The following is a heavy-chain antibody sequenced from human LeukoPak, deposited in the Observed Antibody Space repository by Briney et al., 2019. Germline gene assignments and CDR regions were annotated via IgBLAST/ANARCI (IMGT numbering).Heavy chain of an antibody. D-gene: IGHD7-27*01. CDR2: IYYSGGT. J-gene: IGHJ3*02. Sequence: SETLSLTSTVPGGSIRSYYCRWIRQPPGKGLGWIGSIYYSGGTSYTPSLQSRVTISVHTSKTQFSLKLNSVTSADTALYCIARESANWRAFDIWGQGTRVSVSS. CDR1: GGSIRSYY. CDR3: ARESANWRAFDI. V-gene: IGHV4-59*01.